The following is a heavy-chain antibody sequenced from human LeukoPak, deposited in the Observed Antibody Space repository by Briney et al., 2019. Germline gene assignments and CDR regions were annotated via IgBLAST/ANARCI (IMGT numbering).Heavy chain of an antibody. J-gene: IGHJ4*02. CDR2: ISSSSSYI. Sequence: GGSLRLSCAASGFTFSSYSMNWVRQAPEKGLEWVSSISSSSSYIYYADSVKGRFTISRDNAKNSLYLQMNSLRAEDTAVYYCASHSSGWQQNFDYWGQGTLVTVSS. CDR3: ASHSSGWQQNFDY. D-gene: IGHD6-19*01. V-gene: IGHV3-21*01. CDR1: GFTFSSYS.